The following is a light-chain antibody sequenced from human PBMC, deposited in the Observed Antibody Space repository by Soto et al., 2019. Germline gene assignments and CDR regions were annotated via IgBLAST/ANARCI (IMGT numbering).Light chain of an antibody. CDR2: ATS. CDR3: QQYGDSLPYT. CDR1: QSVSNNY. V-gene: IGKV3-20*01. J-gene: IGKJ2*01. Sequence: EIVLTQSPGTLSLSPGERATLSCRASQSVSNNYLSWYQQKPGQAPRLLIFATSSRATGIPDRFSGSGSGTDFTLTISGLEPEDLAVYYCQQYGDSLPYTFGQGTKLEI.